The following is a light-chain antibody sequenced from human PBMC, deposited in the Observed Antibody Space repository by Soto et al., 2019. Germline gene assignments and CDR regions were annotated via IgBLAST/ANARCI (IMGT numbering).Light chain of an antibody. CDR3: QQSYSTPLT. V-gene: IGKV1-39*01. CDR2: AAS. J-gene: IGKJ4*01. Sequence: DIQMTQSPSSLSASVGDRVTITCRASQSISSYLNWYQQKPGKAPKLLIYAASSLQSGVPSRFSGSGSGTDFTLTISSLQPEDFATYYCQQSYSTPLTFGGRSMADVK. CDR1: QSISSY.